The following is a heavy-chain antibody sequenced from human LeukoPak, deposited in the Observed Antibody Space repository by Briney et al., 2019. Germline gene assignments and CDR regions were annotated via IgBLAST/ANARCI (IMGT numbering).Heavy chain of an antibody. Sequence: GESLRLSCAASGFIFNTYSMNWVRQAPGKGLEWLSYITSTSYAMYYADSVKGRFTISRDNARDSLYLQMNSLRAEDTAVYYCARVAPGHDVGRGYFDYWGQGTLVTVSS. CDR1: GFIFNTYS. V-gene: IGHV3-48*01. CDR2: ITSTSYAM. CDR3: ARVAPGHDVGRGYFDY. J-gene: IGHJ4*02. D-gene: IGHD2-21*01.